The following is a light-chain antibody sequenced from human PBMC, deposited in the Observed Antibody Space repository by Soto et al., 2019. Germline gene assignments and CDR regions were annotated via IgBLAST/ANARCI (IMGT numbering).Light chain of an antibody. CDR1: QSISAW. CDR2: DAS. Sequence: DIRMTQSPSTLSASVGDRVTIACRASQSISAWLAWYQQKPGQAPKLLIFDASTLAGGVPSRFSGSGSGTEFTLTISSLQPDDFATYYCQQYNTYSTFGQGTKLEIK. V-gene: IGKV1-5*01. CDR3: QQYNTYST. J-gene: IGKJ2*01.